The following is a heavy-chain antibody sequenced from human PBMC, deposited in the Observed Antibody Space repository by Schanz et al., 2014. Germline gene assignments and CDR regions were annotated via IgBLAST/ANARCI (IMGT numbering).Heavy chain of an antibody. CDR3: ARDPVEGAPTPYYGES. V-gene: IGHV3-21*02. D-gene: IGHD3-10*01. Sequence: EVQLVESGGGLVKPGGSLRLSCAASGFTFSSYSLAWVRQAPGKGLEWVSFISTGRYLYYADSVKGRFTISRDNTKNGVFLQMSSLRVEDGGREWCARDPVEGAPTPYYGESWGPGTLGNVSS. CDR2: ISTGRYL. CDR1: GFTFSSYS. J-gene: IGHJ5*02.